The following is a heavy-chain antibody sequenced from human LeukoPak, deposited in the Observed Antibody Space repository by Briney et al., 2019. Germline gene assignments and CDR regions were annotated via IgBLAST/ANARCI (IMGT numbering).Heavy chain of an antibody. V-gene: IGHV4-39*01. CDR1: GGSISSSSYY. CDR3: ARLPPRYYCYYYGMDV. CDR2: IYYSGST. Sequence: SETLSLTCTVSGGSISSSSYYWGWIRQPPGKVLEWIGSIYYSGSTYYNPSLKSRVTISVDTSKNQFSLKLSSVTAADTAVYYCARLPPRYYCYYYGMDVWGQGTTVTVSS. J-gene: IGHJ6*02.